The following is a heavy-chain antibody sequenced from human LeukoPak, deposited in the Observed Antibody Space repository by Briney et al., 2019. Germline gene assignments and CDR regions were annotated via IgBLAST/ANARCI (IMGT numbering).Heavy chain of an antibody. CDR3: ARAVAAHRVRYYYYMDV. J-gene: IGHJ6*03. D-gene: IGHD6-6*01. CDR2: IIPIFGTA. Sequence: SVKVSCKASGGTFSSYAISWVRQAPGQGLEWMGGIIPIFGTANYAQKFQGRVTITADESTSTAYMELSSLRSEDTAVYYCARAVAAHRVRYYYYMDVWGKGTTVTVSS. V-gene: IGHV1-69*13. CDR1: GGTFSSYA.